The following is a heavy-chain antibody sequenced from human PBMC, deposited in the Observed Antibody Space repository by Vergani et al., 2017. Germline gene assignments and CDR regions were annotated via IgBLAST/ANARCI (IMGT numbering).Heavy chain of an antibody. Sequence: QVQLVQSGAEVKKPGASVKVSCKASGYTFTSYDINWVRQATGQGLEWMGWLNTNTGNPTYAQGFTGRFVFSLDTSVSTAYLQISSLKAEDTAVYYGARVAAAGTPVDVFDIWGQGTMVTVSS. CDR1: GYTFTSYD. D-gene: IGHD6-13*01. V-gene: IGHV7-4-1*02. CDR2: LNTNTGNP. CDR3: ARVAAAGTPVDVFDI. J-gene: IGHJ3*02.